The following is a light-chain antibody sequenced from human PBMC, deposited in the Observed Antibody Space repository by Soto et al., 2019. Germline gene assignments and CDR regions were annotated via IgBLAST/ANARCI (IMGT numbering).Light chain of an antibody. J-gene: IGLJ2*01. Sequence: QSALTQPPSASGSPGQSVTISCTGTSSDVGNYNFVSWYQQHPGKAPKLMIYAVSKRPSGVPDRFSGSKSGSTASLTVSWLQAEDEADYYCSSYAGSNLVFGGGTKLTVL. V-gene: IGLV2-8*01. CDR3: SSYAGSNLV. CDR1: SSDVGNYNF. CDR2: AVS.